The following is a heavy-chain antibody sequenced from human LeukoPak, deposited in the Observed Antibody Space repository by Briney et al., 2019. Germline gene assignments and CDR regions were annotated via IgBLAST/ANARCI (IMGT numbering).Heavy chain of an antibody. D-gene: IGHD3-22*01. CDR2: IFHSGSV. V-gene: IGHV4-38-2*02. Sequence: SETLSLTCTVSGYSISSGYYWGWIRQSPGKGLEWIATIFHSGSVYYSPSLKSRVTLSVDTSKNQFFLKLNSVNAADTAVCYCARMGVSYYYDSSTYYPLAFDVWGQGTVVTVSS. CDR3: ARMGVSYYYDSSTYYPLAFDV. CDR1: GYSISSGYY. J-gene: IGHJ3*01.